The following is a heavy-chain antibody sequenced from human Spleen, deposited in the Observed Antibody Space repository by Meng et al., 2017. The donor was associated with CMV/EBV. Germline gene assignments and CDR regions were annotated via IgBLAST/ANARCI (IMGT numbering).Heavy chain of an antibody. CDR2: IKSDGSNT. CDR3: ARDSNYDFWSGYYGMDV. Sequence: GGSLRLSCAASGFTFSSFWMHWVRQAPGKGLVWVSRIKSDGSNTNYADSVKGRFTISRDNAKNTLYLQMNSLRAEDTAVYYCARDSNYDFWSGYYGMDVWGQGTTVTVSS. D-gene: IGHD3-3*01. V-gene: IGHV3-74*01. CDR1: GFTFSSFW. J-gene: IGHJ6*02.